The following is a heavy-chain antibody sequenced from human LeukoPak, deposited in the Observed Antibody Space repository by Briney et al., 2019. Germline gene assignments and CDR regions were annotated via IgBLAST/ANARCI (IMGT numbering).Heavy chain of an antibody. V-gene: IGHV4-34*01. CDR3: ARGRGITMVRGAYDY. J-gene: IGHJ4*02. CDR1: GGSFSGYY. CDR2: INHSGST. Sequence: SETLSLARAVYGGSFSGYYWSWIRQPPGKGLEWIGEINHSGSTNYNPSLKSRVTISVDTSKNQFSLKLSSVTAADTAVYYCARGRGITMVRGAYDYWGQGTPVTVSS. D-gene: IGHD3-10*01.